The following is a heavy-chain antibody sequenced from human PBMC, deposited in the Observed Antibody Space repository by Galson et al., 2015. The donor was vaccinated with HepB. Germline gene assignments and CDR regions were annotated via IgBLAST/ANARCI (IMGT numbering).Heavy chain of an antibody. CDR2: IRGDGAST. CDR3: AKRGQTYSGRYGLHFDY. CDR1: GFIFRDYA. V-gene: IGHV3-23*01. J-gene: IGHJ4*02. Sequence: SLRLSCAASGFIFRDYAMSWVRQAPGTGLQWVSLIRGDGASTYYADSVKGRFLISRDNSKNMLYLQMNSLRAEDTAVYYCAKRGQTYSGRYGLHFDYWGQGRLVTVSS. D-gene: IGHD1-26*01.